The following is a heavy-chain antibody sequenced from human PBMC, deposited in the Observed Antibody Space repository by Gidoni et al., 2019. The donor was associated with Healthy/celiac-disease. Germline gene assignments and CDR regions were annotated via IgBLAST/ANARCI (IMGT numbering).Heavy chain of an antibody. CDR2: ISSSSSYL. D-gene: IGHD3-22*01. J-gene: IGHJ4*02. CDR3: ASPISSGQE. CDR1: GFTFSSYS. V-gene: IGHV3-21*01. Sequence: EVQLVESGGGLVKPGGSLRLSCAASGFTFSSYSMNWVRQAPGKGLVWVSSISSSSSYLYYADSVKGRFTISRDNAKNSLYLQMNSLRAEDTAVYYCASPISSGQEWGQGTLVTVSS.